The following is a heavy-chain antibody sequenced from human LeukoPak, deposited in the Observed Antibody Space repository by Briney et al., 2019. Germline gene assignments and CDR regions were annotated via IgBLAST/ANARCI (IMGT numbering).Heavy chain of an antibody. CDR3: ARNGAVGVTAGNGHFDY. CDR1: GYTFTSYY. J-gene: IGHJ4*02. V-gene: IGHV1-46*01. Sequence: ASVKVSCKASGYTFTSYYMHWVRQAPGQGLEWMGIINPSGGSTSYAQKFQGRVTMTRDTSTSTVYMELSSLRSEDTAVYYCARNGAVGVTAGNGHFDYWGQGTLGTGSS. D-gene: IGHD6-13*01. CDR2: INPSGGST.